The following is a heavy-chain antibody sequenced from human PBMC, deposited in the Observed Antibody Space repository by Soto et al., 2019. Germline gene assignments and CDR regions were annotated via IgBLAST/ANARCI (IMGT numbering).Heavy chain of an antibody. CDR2: ISDSGGGT. CDR1: GFTFSTYA. V-gene: IGHV3-23*01. J-gene: IGHJ6*04. D-gene: IGHD3-10*01. Sequence: GGSLRLSCAASGFTFSTYAMNWVRQAPGKGLECVSAISDSGGGTYYADSVKGRFTISRDNSKNTLYLQMNSLRAEDTAVYYCAKDLDPIWFGDLTPSDVWGKGTTVTVSS. CDR3: AKDLDPIWFGDLTPSDV.